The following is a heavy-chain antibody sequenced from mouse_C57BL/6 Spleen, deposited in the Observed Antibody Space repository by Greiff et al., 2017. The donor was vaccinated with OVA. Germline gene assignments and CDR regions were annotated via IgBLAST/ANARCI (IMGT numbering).Heavy chain of an antibody. CDR2: IDPSDSST. V-gene: IGHV1-50*01. CDR1: GYTFTSYW. D-gene: IGHD3-2*02. CDR3: ARTGAAQAPFAY. Sequence: VKLQQPGAELVKPGASVKLSCKASGYTFTSYWMQWVKQRPGQGLEWIGEIDPSDSSTNYNQKFKGKATLTVDTSSSTAYMQLSSLTSEDSAVYYCARTGAAQAPFAYWGQGTLVTVSA. J-gene: IGHJ3*01.